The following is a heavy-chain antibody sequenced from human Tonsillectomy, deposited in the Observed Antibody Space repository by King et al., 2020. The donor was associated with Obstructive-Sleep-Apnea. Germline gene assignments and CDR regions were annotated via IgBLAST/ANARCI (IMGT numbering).Heavy chain of an antibody. CDR3: ASSSGYFDY. V-gene: IGHV3-11*01. Sequence: QVQLVESGGGLVKPGGSLRLSCAASGFTFSDYYMTWIRRAPGKGLEWGSYISSSGSLKYYADSEKGRFSISRDNAKKSLYLQMNSLRAEDTAVYYCASSSGYFDYWGQGTLVTVSS. CDR1: GFTFSDYY. CDR2: ISSSGSLK. D-gene: IGHD3-22*01. J-gene: IGHJ4*02.